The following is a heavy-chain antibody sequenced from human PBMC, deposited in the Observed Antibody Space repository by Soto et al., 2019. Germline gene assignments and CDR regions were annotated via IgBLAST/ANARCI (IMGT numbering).Heavy chain of an antibody. J-gene: IGHJ4*02. D-gene: IGHD1-26*01. CDR1: GYTFTSYY. CDR2: INPSDSST. CDR3: ARDGHKWDFDY. Sequence: QVHLVQSGAEVKKPGASVQVSCKASGYTFTSYYIHWVRQAPGQGLEWMGRINPSDSSTIYAQDFQGRVTVTRDTSTSRVYMELSTLRYDDTAVYYCARDGHKWDFDYWGQGTLVTVSS. V-gene: IGHV1-46*01.